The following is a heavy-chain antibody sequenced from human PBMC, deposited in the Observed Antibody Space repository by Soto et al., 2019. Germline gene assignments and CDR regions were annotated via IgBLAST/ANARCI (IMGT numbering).Heavy chain of an antibody. D-gene: IGHD3-16*02. Sequence: SVKVSCKASGGTFSSYAISWVRQAPGQGLEWMGGIIPIFGTANYAQKFQGRVTITADESTSTAYMELSSLRSEDTAVYYCAGLGLRLGELSASYDYWGQGTLVTVSS. V-gene: IGHV1-69*13. CDR2: IIPIFGTA. CDR3: AGLGLRLGELSASYDY. J-gene: IGHJ4*02. CDR1: GGTFSSYA.